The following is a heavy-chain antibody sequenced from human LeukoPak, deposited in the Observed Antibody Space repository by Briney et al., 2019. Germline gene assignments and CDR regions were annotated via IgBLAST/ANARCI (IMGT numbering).Heavy chain of an antibody. V-gene: IGHV3-71*01. CDR2: IRTKPNGGAA. CDR3: TRDPPPFP. CDR1: GFTVSSNY. Sequence: GGSLRLSCAASGFTVSSNYMSWVRQAPGKGLEWVSFIRTKPNGGAADYAASVKGRFTMSRDDSRSIAYLQMNSLKTEDTGVYYCTRDPPPFPWGQGTLVTVSS. J-gene: IGHJ5*02.